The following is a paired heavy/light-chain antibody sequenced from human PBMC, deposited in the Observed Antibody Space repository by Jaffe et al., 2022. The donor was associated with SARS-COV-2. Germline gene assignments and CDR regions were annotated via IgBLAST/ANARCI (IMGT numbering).Light chain of an antibody. J-gene: IGKJ2*01. CDR3: HQYFSAPLYT. V-gene: IGKV4-1*01. CDR2: WAS. CDR1: QSVLYSSNNKNY. Sequence: DIVMTQSPDSLAVSLGERATINCKSSQSVLYSSNNKNYLAWYQQKPGQSPKLLIYWASIRESGVPDRFSGSGSGTDFTLTISSLQAEDVAVYYCHQYFSAPLYTFGQGTKLEIK.
Heavy chain of an antibody. CDR1: GYTFRSYA. CDR3: ARVYCSSTSCQYYLDY. V-gene: IGHV1-3*01. J-gene: IGHJ4*02. D-gene: IGHD2-2*01. Sequence: QVQLVQSGAEVKKPGASVKVSCKASGYTFRSYAMHWVRQAPGQSLEWMGWINGGNGDAKYSQKFQGRVTITRDASASTGYMELSSLRPEDTAVYYCARVYCSSTSCQYYLDYWGQGSLVTVSS. CDR2: INGGNGDA.